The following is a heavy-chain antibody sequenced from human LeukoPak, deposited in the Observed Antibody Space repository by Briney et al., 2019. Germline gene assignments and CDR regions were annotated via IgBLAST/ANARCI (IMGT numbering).Heavy chain of an antibody. Sequence: GGSLRLSCAASGFTFSSYAMSWVRQAPGKGLEWVSAISGSGGSTYYADSVKGRFTIPRDNSKNTLYLQMNSLRAEDTAVYYCAKDPMLGVNYYFDYWGQGTLVTVSS. CDR2: ISGSGGST. CDR3: AKDPMLGVNYYFDY. CDR1: GFTFSSYA. J-gene: IGHJ4*02. D-gene: IGHD3-16*01. V-gene: IGHV3-23*01.